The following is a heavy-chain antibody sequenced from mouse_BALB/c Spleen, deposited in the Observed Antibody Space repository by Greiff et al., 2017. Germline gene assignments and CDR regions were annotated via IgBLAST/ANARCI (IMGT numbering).Heavy chain of an antibody. CDR3: AREGNYYGSSYGYYFDY. CDR1: GFTFSSFG. D-gene: IGHD1-1*01. V-gene: IGHV5-17*02. CDR2: ISSGSSTI. Sequence: EVKLMESGGGLVQPGGSRKLSCAASGFTFSSFGMHWVRQAPEKGLEWVAYISSGSSTIYYADTVKGRFTISRDNPKNTLFLQMTSLRSEDTAMYYCAREGNYYGSSYGYYFDYWGQGTTLTVSS. J-gene: IGHJ2*01.